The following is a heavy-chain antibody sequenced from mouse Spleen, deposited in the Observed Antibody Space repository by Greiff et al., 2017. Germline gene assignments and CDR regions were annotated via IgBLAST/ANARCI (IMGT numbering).Heavy chain of an antibody. D-gene: IGHD2-1*01. Sequence: VHLVESGPELVRPGESVKISCKGSGYTFTDYAMHWVKQSHAKSLEWIGVISIYYDNTNYNQKFKGKATMTVDKSSSTAYMELARLTSEDSAIYYCAREDGNYGGWYFDVWGAGTTVTVSS. J-gene: IGHJ1*01. CDR2: ISIYYDNT. V-gene: IGHV1-67*01. CDR1: GYTFTDYA. CDR3: AREDGNYGGWYFDV.